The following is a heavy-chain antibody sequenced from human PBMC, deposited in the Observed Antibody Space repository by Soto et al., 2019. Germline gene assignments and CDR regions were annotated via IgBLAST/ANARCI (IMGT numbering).Heavy chain of an antibody. V-gene: IGHV1-18*01. CDR3: ARVVPGAEAWFGP. CDR2: ISLYSDGT. J-gene: IGHJ5*02. CDR1: GYTFSNYG. Sequence: ASVKVSCKTSGYTFSNYGITWVRRAPGQPLEWLGWISLYSDGTNYAQKFQGRVSMTTDTSTTTAYMELRSLRSDDTAVYYCARVVPGAEAWFGPWGQGTLVTVSS. D-gene: IGHD2-2*01.